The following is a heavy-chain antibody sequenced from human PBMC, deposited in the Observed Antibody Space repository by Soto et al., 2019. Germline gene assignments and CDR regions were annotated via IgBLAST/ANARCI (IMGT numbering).Heavy chain of an antibody. CDR2: IIPILGIA. CDR3: ARDMIPVTITIFGVGEVMSWFDP. J-gene: IGHJ5*02. CDR1: GGTFSSYT. Sequence: ASVKVSCKASGGTFSSYTISWVRQAPGQGLEWMGRIIPILGIANYAQKFQGRVTITADKSTSTAYMELSSLRSEDTAVYYCARDMIPVTITIFGVGEVMSWFDPWGQGTLVTVSS. D-gene: IGHD3-3*01. V-gene: IGHV1-69*04.